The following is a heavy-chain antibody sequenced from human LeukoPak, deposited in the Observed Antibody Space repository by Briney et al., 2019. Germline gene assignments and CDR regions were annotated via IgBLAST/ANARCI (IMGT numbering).Heavy chain of an antibody. D-gene: IGHD4-17*01. V-gene: IGHV1-24*01. CDR1: GYTLTELS. CDR2: FDPEDGET. J-gene: IGHJ4*02. Sequence: ASVKVSCKVSGYTLTELSMHWVRQAPGKGLEWMGGFDPEDGETIYAQKFQGRVTMTEDTSTDTAYMELSSLRSEDTAVYYCATAPPTVTNYFDYWGQGTLDTVSS. CDR3: ATAPPTVTNYFDY.